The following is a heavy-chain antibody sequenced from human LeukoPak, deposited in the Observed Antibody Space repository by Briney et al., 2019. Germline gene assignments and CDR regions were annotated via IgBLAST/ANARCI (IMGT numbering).Heavy chain of an antibody. J-gene: IGHJ1*01. CDR1: GYTFTSYY. D-gene: IGHD3-22*01. Sequence: GASVKVSCKASGYTFTSYYMHWVRQAPGQGLEWMGIINPSGGSTSYAQKFQGRVTMTRDTSTSTVYMELSSLRSEDTAVYYCARVTVDYYDSSGYYYVPYFQHWGQGTLVTVSS. V-gene: IGHV1-46*01. CDR3: ARVTVDYYDSSGYYYVPYFQH. CDR2: INPSGGST.